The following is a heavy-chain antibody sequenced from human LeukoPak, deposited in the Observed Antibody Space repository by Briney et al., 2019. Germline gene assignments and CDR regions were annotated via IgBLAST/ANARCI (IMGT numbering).Heavy chain of an antibody. CDR1: GLTFSPFW. D-gene: IGHD4-11*01. CDR3: ARDFAQSKFDY. Sequence: PGNSLRLSCTASGLTFSPFWMNWIRQAPGKGLEWVAAINGAGDDTFHVDPVKGRFIISRDNAENSLYLQMNSLRVEDTAVYYCARDFAQSKFDYWGQGILVTVSS. J-gene: IGHJ4*02. V-gene: IGHV3-7*03. CDR2: INGAGDDT.